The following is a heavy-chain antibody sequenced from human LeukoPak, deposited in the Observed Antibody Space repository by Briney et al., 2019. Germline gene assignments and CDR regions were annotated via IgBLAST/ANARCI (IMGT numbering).Heavy chain of an antibody. D-gene: IGHD2-2*01. J-gene: IGHJ4*02. CDR1: GFTFSYYW. V-gene: IGHV3-7*01. Sequence: GGSLRLSCAASGFTFSYYWMSWVRQAPGKGLEWVANIKQDGSEKYYVDSVKGRFTISRDNAKKSLYLQMASLRAEDTAVYYCAKDPSYAPLYYFDYWGQGTLVTVSS. CDR3: AKDPSYAPLYYFDY. CDR2: IKQDGSEK.